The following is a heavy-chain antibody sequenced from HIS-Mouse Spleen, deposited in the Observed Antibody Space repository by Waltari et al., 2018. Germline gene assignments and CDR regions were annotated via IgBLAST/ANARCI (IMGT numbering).Heavy chain of an antibody. D-gene: IGHD3-10*01. CDR1: GGSIRSSRSY. V-gene: IGHV4-39*07. CDR2: IYYSGST. CDR3: AREFGLLPPISSRDYDAFDI. Sequence: QLQLQESGPGLVKPSETLSLTCTVSGGSIRSSRSYWGWIRQPPGKGLEWIGIIYYSGSTYYNPSLKSRVTISVDTSKNQFSLKLSSVTAADTAVYYCAREFGLLPPISSRDYDAFDIWGQGTMVTVSS. J-gene: IGHJ3*02.